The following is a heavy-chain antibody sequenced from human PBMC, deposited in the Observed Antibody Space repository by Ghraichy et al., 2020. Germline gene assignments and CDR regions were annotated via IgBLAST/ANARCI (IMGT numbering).Heavy chain of an antibody. Sequence: GGSLRLSCAGSGFSSDDYGMSWVRQAPGKGLEWVASINWNAGSTGYADSVKGRFTISRNNFRHFLYLQMNSLRAEDTALYHCTRGPRTDSTPGTIYNYNMDVWGKGTTVTVSS. J-gene: IGHJ6*03. V-gene: IGHV3-20*01. D-gene: IGHD1-7*01. CDR2: INWNAGST. CDR1: GFSSDDYG. CDR3: TRGPRTDSTPGTIYNYNMDV.